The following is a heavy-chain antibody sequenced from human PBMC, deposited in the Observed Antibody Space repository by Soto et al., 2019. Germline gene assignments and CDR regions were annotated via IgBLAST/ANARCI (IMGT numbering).Heavy chain of an antibody. Sequence: EVQLLESGGGLVQPGGSLRLSCVASGFIFSNYAMSWVRQAPGKGLEWVSFISANSGTTYHADSVEGRFTISRDNSKNALYLQMNSLRPEDTAVYYCVKSRLAGGFDYWGQGTLVTVSS. D-gene: IGHD6-19*01. CDR3: VKSRLAGGFDY. CDR1: GFIFSNYA. V-gene: IGHV3-23*01. CDR2: ISANSGTT. J-gene: IGHJ4*02.